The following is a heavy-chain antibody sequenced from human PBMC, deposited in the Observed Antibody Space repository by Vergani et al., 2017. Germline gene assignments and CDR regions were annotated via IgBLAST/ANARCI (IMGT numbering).Heavy chain of an antibody. D-gene: IGHD2-15*01. Sequence: QVQLQQWGAGLLKPSETLSLTCAVSGGSFSGYYWSWIRQPPGKGLEWIGEINHSGSTNYNPSLKSRVTISVDTSKNQFSLKLSSVTAADTAVYYCASLGFIVVVVADDWGEGTLVTVSS. CDR1: GGSFSGYY. J-gene: IGHJ4*02. CDR2: INHSGST. CDR3: ASLGFIVVVVADD. V-gene: IGHV4-34*01.